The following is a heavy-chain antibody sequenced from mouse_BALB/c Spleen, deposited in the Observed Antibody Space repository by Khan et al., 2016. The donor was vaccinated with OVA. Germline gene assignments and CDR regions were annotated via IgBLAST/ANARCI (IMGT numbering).Heavy chain of an antibody. V-gene: IGHV1-4*01. Sequence: VQLQESGAELARPGASVKMSCKASGYTFTTYTMHWVKQRPGQGLEWIGYINPSNGYTNYNQKFKDKSTLTADESSSTAYMQLSSLTSDYSAVYYCAREGAYYRSDVWSSYWGQGTLVTVSA. D-gene: IGHD2-14*01. CDR3: AREGAYYRSDVWSSY. J-gene: IGHJ3*01. CDR2: INPSNGYT. CDR1: GYTFTTYT.